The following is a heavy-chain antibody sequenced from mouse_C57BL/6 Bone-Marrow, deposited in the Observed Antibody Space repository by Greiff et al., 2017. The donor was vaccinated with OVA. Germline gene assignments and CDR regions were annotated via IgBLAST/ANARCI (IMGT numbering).Heavy chain of an antibody. D-gene: IGHD4-1*01. J-gene: IGHJ4*01. CDR3: AKTDWYAMDY. Sequence: VQLHQESGPGLVQPSQSLSITCTVSGFSLTSYGVHWVRQPPGKGLEWLGVIWSGGSTDYNAAFISRLSISKDNSKRQVFFKMNSLQADDTAIYYCAKTDWYAMDYWGQGTSVTVSS. V-gene: IGHV2-4*01. CDR1: GFSLTSYG. CDR2: IWSGGST.